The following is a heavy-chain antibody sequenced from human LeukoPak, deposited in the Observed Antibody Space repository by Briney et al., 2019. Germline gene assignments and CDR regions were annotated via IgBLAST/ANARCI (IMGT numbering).Heavy chain of an antibody. J-gene: IGHJ4*02. V-gene: IGHV3-30*02. CDR3: AKLSEPSIYDFWSAENYFAY. Sequence: PGGSLRLSCAASGFTFSSYGMHWVRQAPGKGLEWVAFIRYDGSNKYYADSVKGRFTISRDNPKNTLYLQMNSLRAEDTAVYYCAKLSEPSIYDFWSAENYFAYWGQGTLVTVSS. CDR1: GFTFSSYG. CDR2: IRYDGSNK. D-gene: IGHD3-3*01.